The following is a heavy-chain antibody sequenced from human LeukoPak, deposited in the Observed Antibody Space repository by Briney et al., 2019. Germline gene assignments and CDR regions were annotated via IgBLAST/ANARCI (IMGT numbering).Heavy chain of an antibody. CDR2: INPNSGGT. V-gene: IGHV1-2*06. D-gene: IGHD3-22*01. CDR1: GYTFTGYY. J-gene: IGHJ6*03. CDR3: ARDRYYDSSGYYEYYYYYHMDV. Sequence: ASVKVSCKASGYTFTGYYMHWVRQAPGQGLEWMGRINPNSGGTNYAQKLQGRVTMTRDTSISTAYMELSRLRSDDTAVYYCARDRYYDSSGYYEYYYYYHMDVWGKGTTVTVSS.